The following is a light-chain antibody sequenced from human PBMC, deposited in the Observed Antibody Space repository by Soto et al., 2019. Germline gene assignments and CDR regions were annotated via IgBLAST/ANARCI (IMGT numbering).Light chain of an antibody. J-gene: IGKJ4*01. CDR1: QGISSY. Sequence: AIRMTQSPSSLSASTGDRVTITCRASQGISSYLAWYQQKPGKAPKLLIYAASSLQSGVPSRFSGSGSGTDFTLTISSLQPEDFATYYCQQADSFPTFGGGTKVDIK. CDR3: QQADSFPT. V-gene: IGKV1-8*01. CDR2: AAS.